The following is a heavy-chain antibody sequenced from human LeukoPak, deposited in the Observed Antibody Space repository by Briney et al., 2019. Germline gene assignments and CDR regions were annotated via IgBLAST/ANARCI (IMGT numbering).Heavy chain of an antibody. CDR1: GGSFSGYY. CDR2: ISHSGST. CDR3: ARDSYTLYSSGWTGGVDY. Sequence: PSETLSLTCAVYGGSFSGYYWSWIRQPPGKGLEWIGEISHSGSTNYNPSLKSRVTISVDTSKNQFSLKLSSVTAVDTAVYYCARDSYTLYSSGWTGGVDYWGQGTLVTVSS. D-gene: IGHD6-19*01. V-gene: IGHV4-34*01. J-gene: IGHJ4*02.